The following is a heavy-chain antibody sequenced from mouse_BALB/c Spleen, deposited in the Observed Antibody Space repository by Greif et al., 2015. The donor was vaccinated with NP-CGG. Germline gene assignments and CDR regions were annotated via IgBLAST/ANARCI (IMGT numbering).Heavy chain of an antibody. CDR3: ARDGIYGGWYFDV. V-gene: IGHV14-3*02. J-gene: IGHJ1*01. D-gene: IGHD2-1*01. CDR1: GFNIKDTY. CDR2: IDPANGNT. Sequence: VQLKDSGAELVKPGASVKLSCTASGFNIKDTYMHWVKQRPEQGLEWIGRIDPANGNTKYDPKFQGKATITADTSSNTAYLQLSSLTSVGTAVYYCARDGIYGGWYFDVWGAGTPVSVSS.